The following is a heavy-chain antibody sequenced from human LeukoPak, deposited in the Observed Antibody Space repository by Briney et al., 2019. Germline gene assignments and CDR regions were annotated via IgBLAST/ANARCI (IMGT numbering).Heavy chain of an antibody. Sequence: WETLSLTCAVYGLSFSGYYWSWIRQPPGKGLEWIGEINHSGSTNYNPSLKSRVTISVDTSKNQFSLKLSSVTAADTAVYYCARVGIAAGHYYYYMDVWGKGTTVTVSS. CDR2: INHSGST. J-gene: IGHJ6*03. CDR3: ARVGIAAGHYYYYMDV. V-gene: IGHV4-34*01. CDR1: GLSFSGYY. D-gene: IGHD6-13*01.